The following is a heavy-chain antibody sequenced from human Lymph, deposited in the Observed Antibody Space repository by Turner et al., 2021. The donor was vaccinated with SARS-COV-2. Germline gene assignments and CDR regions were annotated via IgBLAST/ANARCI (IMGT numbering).Heavy chain of an antibody. J-gene: IGHJ5*02. CDR1: GGSINNNY. D-gene: IGHD2-21*02. Sequence: QVQLQESGPRLVKPLETLSLTCTVSGGSINNNYWSWIRQPPGKRLEWIGFIFYRGSTNYNPSLKSRVTISVDTSENQFSLKLTSVTAADTAIYYCARQTVNNWVDPWGQGTPVTVSS. V-gene: IGHV4-59*01. CDR2: IFYRGST. CDR3: ARQTVNNWVDP.